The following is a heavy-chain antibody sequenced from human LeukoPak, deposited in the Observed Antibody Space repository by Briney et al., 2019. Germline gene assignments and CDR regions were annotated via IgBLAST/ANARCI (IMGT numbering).Heavy chain of an antibody. CDR1: GFTFGDYA. CDR2: IRTKAYGGTP. V-gene: IGHV3-49*04. Sequence: PGGSLRLSCTTSGFTFGDYAMSWVRQAPGKGLEWVGLIRTKAYGGTPEYAASVKGKFTISRDDFKSIAYLQVNSLKTEDTAVYFCSGTSYVWGSYRSLDFWGQRTLVTVSS. D-gene: IGHD3-16*02. CDR3: SGTSYVWGSYRSLDF. J-gene: IGHJ4*02.